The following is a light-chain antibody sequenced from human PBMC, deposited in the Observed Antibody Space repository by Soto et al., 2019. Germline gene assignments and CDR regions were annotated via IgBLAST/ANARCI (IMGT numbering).Light chain of an antibody. V-gene: IGKV3-15*01. CDR1: QSSRRS. Sequence: EVVMTQSAATLSVSQGERATLSFRVSQSSRRSLGWYQQKRGQAPSLVIYDVSLRETGIPALFHCSGAGPECTRAISSLQSEDVQVGYCRQHSNWPLTFGGGTKVDIK. CDR3: RQHSNWPLT. J-gene: IGKJ4*01. CDR2: DVS.